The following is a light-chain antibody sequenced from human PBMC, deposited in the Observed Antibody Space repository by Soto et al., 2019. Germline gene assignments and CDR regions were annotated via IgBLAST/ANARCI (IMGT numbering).Light chain of an antibody. Sequence: QSVLTQPPSASGTPGQRVTISCSGSSSNIGSNTVNWYQQLPGTAPKLLIYSNNQRPSGVPDRFSGSKSGTSASLAISGLESEDEADYYCVAWDDSLDGYVVVTGTKLTVL. CDR2: SNN. J-gene: IGLJ1*01. CDR3: VAWDDSLDGYV. V-gene: IGLV1-44*01. CDR1: SSNIGSNT.